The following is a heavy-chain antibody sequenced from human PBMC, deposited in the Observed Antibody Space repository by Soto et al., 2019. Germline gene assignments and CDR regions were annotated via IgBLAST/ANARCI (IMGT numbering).Heavy chain of an antibody. Sequence: SETLSLTCTVSGGSISSGGYYWSWIRQHPGKGLEWIGYICFSGSTYYNPSLKSRVTISVDTSKNQFSLNLSSVTAADTAVYYCARLDLRPNWFDPWGQGTQVTVSS. CDR3: ARLDLRPNWFDP. CDR2: ICFSGST. CDR1: GGSISSGGYY. D-gene: IGHD2-2*03. J-gene: IGHJ5*02. V-gene: IGHV4-31*03.